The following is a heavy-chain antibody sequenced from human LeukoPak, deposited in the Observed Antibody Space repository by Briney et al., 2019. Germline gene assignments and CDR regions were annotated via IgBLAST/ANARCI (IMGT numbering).Heavy chain of an antibody. CDR2: IYYSGST. D-gene: IGHD2-2*01. CDR3: ARERSTNDAFDI. Sequence: SETLSLTCTVSGGSISSGGYYWSWIRQHPGKGLEWIGYIYYSGSTYYNPSLKSRVTISVDTSKNQFSLKLSSLTAADTAVYYCARERSTNDAFDIWGQGTMVTVSS. CDR1: GGSISSGGYY. J-gene: IGHJ3*02. V-gene: IGHV4-31*03.